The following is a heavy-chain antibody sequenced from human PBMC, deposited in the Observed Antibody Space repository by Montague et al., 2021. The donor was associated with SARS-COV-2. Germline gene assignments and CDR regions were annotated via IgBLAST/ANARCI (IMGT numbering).Heavy chain of an antibody. V-gene: IGHV4-59*08. Sequence: SETLSLTCTVSGVSVTVYYCCWIWLPPGKGLELVGVVLYNKGTNSNPSPKRRVAISVDTSKNQFSLRLTAVTAADTAFYCCVRHPQYDSLNGPPDFWDQGTMVTVSS. CDR2: VLYNKGT. CDR1: GVSVTVYY. J-gene: IGHJ4*02. D-gene: IGHD3-9*01. CDR3: VRHPQYDSLNGPPDF.